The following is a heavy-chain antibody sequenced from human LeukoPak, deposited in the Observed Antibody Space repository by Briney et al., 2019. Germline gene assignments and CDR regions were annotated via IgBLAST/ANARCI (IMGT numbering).Heavy chain of an antibody. J-gene: IGHJ2*01. D-gene: IGHD3-22*01. CDR2: VYANGIT. V-gene: IGHV4-4*08. Sequence: SETLSLTCTVSGGSIFNYYWHWVRQSPGKGLEWVGYVYANGITAYNPSLRSRGSMSIDTSRSQFSLRLTSVTAADTATYYCARRVYYDTSGYHPTAGYFDLWGRGTLVSVSS. CDR1: GGSIFNYY. CDR3: ARRVYYDTSGYHPTAGYFDL.